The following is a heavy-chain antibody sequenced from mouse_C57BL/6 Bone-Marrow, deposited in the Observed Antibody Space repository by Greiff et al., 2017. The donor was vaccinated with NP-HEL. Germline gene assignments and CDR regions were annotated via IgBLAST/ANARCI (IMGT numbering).Heavy chain of an antibody. D-gene: IGHD1-1*01. CDR1: GYTFTSYG. V-gene: IGHV1-81*01. CDR3: ARRGSSSWFAY. CDR2: IYPRSGNP. Sequence: QVQLQQSGAELARPGASVKLSCKASGYTFTSYGISWVKQRTGQGLEWIGEIYPRSGNPYYNEKFKGKATLTADKSSSTAYMELRSLTSEDAAVYFCARRGSSSWFAYWGQGTLVTVSA. J-gene: IGHJ3*01.